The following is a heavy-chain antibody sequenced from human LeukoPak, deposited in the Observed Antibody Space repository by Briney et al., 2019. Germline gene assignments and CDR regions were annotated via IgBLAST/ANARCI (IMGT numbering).Heavy chain of an antibody. J-gene: IGHJ4*02. V-gene: IGHV3-30-3*01. CDR3: ARDELFDY. CDR1: GFTFSSYA. D-gene: IGHD1-7*01. CDR2: ISYDGSNK. Sequence: PGGSLRLSCAASGFTFSSYAMHWVRQAPGKGLEWVAVISYDGSNKYYADSVKGRFTISRDNSKNTLYLRMNSLRAEDTAVCYCARDELFDYWGQGPLVTVSS.